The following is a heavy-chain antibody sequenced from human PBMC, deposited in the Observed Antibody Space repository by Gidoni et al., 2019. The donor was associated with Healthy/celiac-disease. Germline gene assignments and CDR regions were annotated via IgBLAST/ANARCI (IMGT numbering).Heavy chain of an antibody. CDR3: AKGSLVGAPGY. J-gene: IGHJ4*02. V-gene: IGHV3-23*01. D-gene: IGHD1-26*01. Sequence: TISRDNSKNTLYLQMNSLRAEDTAVYYCAKGSLVGAPGYWGQGTLVTVSS.